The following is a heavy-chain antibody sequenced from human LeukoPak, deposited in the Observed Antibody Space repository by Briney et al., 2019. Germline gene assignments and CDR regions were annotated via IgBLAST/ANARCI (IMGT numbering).Heavy chain of an antibody. CDR2: IYYSGST. D-gene: IGHD1-26*01. CDR1: GGSISSYY. J-gene: IGHJ3*02. Sequence: SETLALTCTVSGGSISSYYRSWIRQPPGKGLEWIGYIYYSGSTNYNPSLKSRVTISVDTSKNQFSLKLSSVTAADTAVYYCARRRRIVGATPGAFDIWGQGTMVTVSS. V-gene: IGHV4-59*12. CDR3: ARRRRIVGATPGAFDI.